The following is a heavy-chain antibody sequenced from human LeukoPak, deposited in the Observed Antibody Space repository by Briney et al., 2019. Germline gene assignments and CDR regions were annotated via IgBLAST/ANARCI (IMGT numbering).Heavy chain of an antibody. CDR1: GYTLTELS. D-gene: IGHD2-21*02. V-gene: IGHV1-24*01. CDR3: ATDPRYCGGDCYSFRD. CDR2: FDPEDGET. J-gene: IGHJ4*02. Sequence: ASVEVSCKVSGYTLTELSMHWVRRAPGKGLEWMGGFDPEDGETIYAQKFQGRVTMTEDTSTDTAYMELSSLRSEDTAVYYCATDPRYCGGDCYSFRDWGQGTLVTVSS.